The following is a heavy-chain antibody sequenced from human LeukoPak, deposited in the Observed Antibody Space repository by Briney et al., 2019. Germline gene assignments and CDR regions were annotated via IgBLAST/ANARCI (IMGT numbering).Heavy chain of an antibody. CDR1: GGSITNFY. Sequence: PSETLSLTCTVSGGSITNFYWSWVRQPPGKRLEWLGFIYYTGSTTYNPSLESRVTISVDTSKNQFSLRLRSVTAADTAVYYCARSGMVRGVIFDYWGQGTLVTVSS. CDR3: ARSGMVRGVIFDY. J-gene: IGHJ4*02. V-gene: IGHV4-59*08. D-gene: IGHD3-10*01. CDR2: IYYTGST.